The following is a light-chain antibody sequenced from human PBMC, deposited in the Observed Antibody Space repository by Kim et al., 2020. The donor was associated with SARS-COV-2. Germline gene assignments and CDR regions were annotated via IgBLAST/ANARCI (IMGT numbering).Light chain of an antibody. J-gene: IGKJ2*01. CDR1: QSVRSRY. V-gene: IGKV3-20*01. Sequence: FSPCERHPLSCRASQSVRSRYLAWYQQKPGQAPRFLLYDASNRATGIPDRFSGSGSGTDFTLTISTLEPEDFAVYYCQQYDSSPYTFGQGTKLEI. CDR3: QQYDSSPYT. CDR2: DAS.